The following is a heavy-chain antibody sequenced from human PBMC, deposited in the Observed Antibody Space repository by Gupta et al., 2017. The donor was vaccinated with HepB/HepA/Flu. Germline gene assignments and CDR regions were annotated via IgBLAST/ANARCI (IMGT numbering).Heavy chain of an antibody. CDR3: AKDRSAYGYYYYMDV. CDR1: GFTFRTYV. V-gene: IGHV3-23*01. J-gene: IGHJ6*03. Sequence: EVQLLESGGGLVQPGGALRLSCEASGFTFRTYVMSWVSLAPGKGLEWVSIISGSGGTTNYADSVKGRFTISRDNSKNTLYLQMNSLRAEDTAVYYCAKDRSAYGYYYYMDVWGKGTSVTVSS. CDR2: ISGSGGTT. D-gene: IGHD1-26*01.